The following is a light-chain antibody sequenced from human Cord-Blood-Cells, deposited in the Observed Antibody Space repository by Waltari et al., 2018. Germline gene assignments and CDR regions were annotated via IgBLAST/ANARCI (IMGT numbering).Light chain of an antibody. Sequence: SYELTQPPSVSVSPGQTARITCSVDALPKQYAYWYQQKPGQAPVLVIYKDSERPSGIPERFSGSSSGKTVTLTIRGGQAEDEADYYCQSADSSGTYVFGTGTKVTVL. CDR3: QSADSSGTYV. V-gene: IGLV3-25*03. CDR2: KDS. J-gene: IGLJ1*01. CDR1: ALPKQY.